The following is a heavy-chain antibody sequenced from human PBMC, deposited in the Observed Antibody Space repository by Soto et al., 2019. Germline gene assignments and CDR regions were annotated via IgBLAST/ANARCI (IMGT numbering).Heavy chain of an antibody. V-gene: IGHV1-2*02. Sequence: ASVKACSKAPGYTSSYHYLHWVRQAPGEGLEWMGWMTPNMGATKYAQKFQGRVTMTRDASINTAYGDGTGLTFDDTAVYFCQREDGRRGLRNEFAVWCEGSWDTVTS. J-gene: IGHJ3*01. D-gene: IGHD3-22*01. CDR1: GYTSSYHY. CDR3: QREDGRRGLRNEFAV. CDR2: MTPNMGAT.